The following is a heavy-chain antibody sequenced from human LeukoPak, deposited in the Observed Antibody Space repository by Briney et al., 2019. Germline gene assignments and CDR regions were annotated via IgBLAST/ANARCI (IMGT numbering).Heavy chain of an antibody. CDR1: GYTFTSYA. CDR2: INTNTGNP. V-gene: IGHV7-4-1*02. Sequence: ASVKVSCKASGYTFTSYAMHWVRQAPGQGLEWMGWINTNTGNPTYAQGFTGRFVFSLDTSVSTAYLQISSLKAEDTAVYYCARDSGDRPHYYFDYWGQGTLVTVSS. CDR3: ARDSGDRPHYYFDY. D-gene: IGHD7-27*01. J-gene: IGHJ4*02.